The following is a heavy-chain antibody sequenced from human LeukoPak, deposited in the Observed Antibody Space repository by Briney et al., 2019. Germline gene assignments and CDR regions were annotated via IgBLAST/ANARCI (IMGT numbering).Heavy chain of an antibody. V-gene: IGHV4-4*02. Sequence: NASGTLSLTCTVSGASVSRNWWSWVRQPPGKGLEWIGEIHHSGSTNYNPSLKSRVTISVDTSKNQFSLKLSSVTAADTAVYYCAKGARAIAVAGLWGQGTLVTVSS. CDR1: GASVSRNW. CDR3: AKGARAIAVAGL. D-gene: IGHD6-19*01. J-gene: IGHJ4*02. CDR2: IHHSGST.